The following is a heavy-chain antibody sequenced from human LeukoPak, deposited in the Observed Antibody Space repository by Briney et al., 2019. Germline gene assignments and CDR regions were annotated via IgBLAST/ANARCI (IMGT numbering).Heavy chain of an antibody. V-gene: IGHV1-8*01. CDR1: GYTLTSYD. Sequence: ASVKVSCKASGYTLTSYDINWVRQAPGQGLEWMGWMNPNSGDTGYPQKFQGRVTMTRDTSITTAYMDLSSLRSEDTAVYYCARSGFGSGVSFDLWGQGTLVTVSS. J-gene: IGHJ5*02. CDR2: MNPNSGDT. D-gene: IGHD3-10*01. CDR3: ARSGFGSGVSFDL.